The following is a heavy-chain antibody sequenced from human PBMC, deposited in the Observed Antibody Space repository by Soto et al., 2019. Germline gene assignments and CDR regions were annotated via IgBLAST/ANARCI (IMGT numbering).Heavy chain of an antibody. CDR1: GFTFSSYG. CDR2: IWYDGSNK. J-gene: IGHJ4*02. D-gene: IGHD5-12*01. Sequence: PGGSLRLSCAASGFTFSSYGMHWVRQAPGKGLEWVAVIWYDGSNKYYADSVKGRFTISRDNSKNTLYLQMNSLRAEDTAVYYCARDHRRYSGYDCFDYWGQGTLVTVSS. V-gene: IGHV3-33*01. CDR3: ARDHRRYSGYDCFDY.